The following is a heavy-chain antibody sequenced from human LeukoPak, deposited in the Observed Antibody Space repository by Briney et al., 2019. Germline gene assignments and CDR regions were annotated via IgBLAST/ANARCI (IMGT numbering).Heavy chain of an antibody. CDR1: GCSISSSSYH. CDR2: IYYSAFVSYSEST. D-gene: IGHD3-16*02. J-gene: IGHJ4*02. Sequence: SETLSLTCTGSGCSISSSSYHWGWIRQSPGKGLGWSGSIYYSAFVSYSESTYYNPSLKSRVTISVDTCKNQFSLRPTSVTAEDTAMYYCARGAADSVWGSYRFWGQGPLVTVSS. V-gene: IGHV4-39*07. CDR3: ARGAADSVWGSYRF.